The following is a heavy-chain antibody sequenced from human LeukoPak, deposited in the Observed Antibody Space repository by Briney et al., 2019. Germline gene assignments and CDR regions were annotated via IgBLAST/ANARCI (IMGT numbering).Heavy chain of an antibody. V-gene: IGHV4-59*08. J-gene: IGHJ6*02. CDR2: IYYSGST. CDR3: ARHQRYIPYGMDV. Sequence: SETLSLTCTVSGGSISSYYWSWIRQPPGKGLEWIGYIYYSGSTNYNPSLKSRVTISVDTSKNQFSLKLSSVTAADTAVYYCARHQRYIPYGMDVWGQGTTVTVSS. CDR1: GGSISSYY. D-gene: IGHD3-9*01.